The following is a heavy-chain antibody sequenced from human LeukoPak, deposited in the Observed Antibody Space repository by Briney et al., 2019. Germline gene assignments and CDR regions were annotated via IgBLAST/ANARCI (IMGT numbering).Heavy chain of an antibody. J-gene: IGHJ4*02. CDR3: ARGDYGAPFDY. V-gene: IGHV3-21*01. CDR2: ISSSTTYI. CDR1: GFTFISYS. D-gene: IGHD4-17*01. Sequence: GGSLRLSCAASGFTFISYSMNWVRQAPGKGLQWVSFISSSTTYIYYADSVKGRFTISRDNAKNSLYLQMNSLRAEDTAVYYCARGDYGAPFDYWGQGTLVTVSS.